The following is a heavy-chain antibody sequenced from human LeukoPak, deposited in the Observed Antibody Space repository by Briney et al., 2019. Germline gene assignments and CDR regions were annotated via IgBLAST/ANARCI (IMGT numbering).Heavy chain of an antibody. D-gene: IGHD5-18*01. Sequence: PSETLSLTCAVYGGSFSGYYWSWIRQPPGKGLEWIGEINHSGSTNYNPSLKSRVTISVDTSKNQFSLKLSSVTAADTAVYYCASGVSHFRGYSYGYTFDYWGQGTLVTVSS. CDR1: GGSFSGYY. V-gene: IGHV4-34*01. CDR3: ASGVSHFRGYSYGYTFDY. J-gene: IGHJ4*02. CDR2: INHSGST.